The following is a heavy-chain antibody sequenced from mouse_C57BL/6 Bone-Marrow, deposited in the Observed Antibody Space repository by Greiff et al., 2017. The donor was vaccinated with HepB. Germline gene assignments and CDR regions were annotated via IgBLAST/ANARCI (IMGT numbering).Heavy chain of an antibody. D-gene: IGHD1-1*01. CDR1: GYAFSSSW. Sequence: QVQLKESGPELVKPGASVKISCKASGYAFSSSWMNWVKQRPGKGLEWIGRIYPGDGDTNYNGKFKGKATLTADKSSSTAYLQLSSLTSEDSAVYFCAGRCYYGSSALRAMDYWGQGTSVTVSS. J-gene: IGHJ4*01. CDR2: IYPGDGDT. CDR3: AGRCYYGSSALRAMDY. V-gene: IGHV1-82*01.